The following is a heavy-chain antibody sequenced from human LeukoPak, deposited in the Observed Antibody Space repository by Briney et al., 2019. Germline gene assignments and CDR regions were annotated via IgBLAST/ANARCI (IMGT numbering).Heavy chain of an antibody. Sequence: PGGSLRLSCTASGFTFSSYAMSWVRQAPGKGLAWVSAISGSGDGTYYVASVKGRFTISRDNSKNTLYLQMNSLRAEDTAVYYCARWLQRPIDCWGQGTLVTVSS. J-gene: IGHJ4*02. CDR3: ARWLQRPIDC. D-gene: IGHD5-24*01. CDR1: GFTFSSYA. CDR2: ISGSGDGT. V-gene: IGHV3-23*01.